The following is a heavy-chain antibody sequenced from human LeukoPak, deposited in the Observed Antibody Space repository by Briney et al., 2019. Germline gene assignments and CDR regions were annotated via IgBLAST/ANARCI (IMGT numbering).Heavy chain of an antibody. V-gene: IGHV4-31*03. CDR3: ARYYDSSGYYRRYFDY. D-gene: IGHD3-22*01. CDR2: IYYSGNT. J-gene: IGHJ4*02. CDR1: GGSISGGGFY. Sequence: PSETLSLTCTVSGGSISGGGFYWSWIRQPPGKGLEWIGCIYYSGNTFYNPSLKSRVTMSVDTSKNQFSLKLTSVTAADTAVYYCARYYDSSGYYRRYFDYWGQGILVTVSS.